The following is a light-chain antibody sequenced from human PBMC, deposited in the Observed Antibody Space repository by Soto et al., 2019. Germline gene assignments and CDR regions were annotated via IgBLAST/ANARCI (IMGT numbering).Light chain of an antibody. Sequence: QSALTQPASVSGSPGQSITISCTGTSSDVGSYNLVSWYQQHPDKAPKLMIYEVTKRPSGVSDRFSGSKSGNTASLTISGLQAEDEAHYFCCSYARSSVVFGGGTKVTVL. CDR1: SSDVGSYNL. J-gene: IGLJ2*01. CDR3: CSYARSSVV. CDR2: EVT. V-gene: IGLV2-23*02.